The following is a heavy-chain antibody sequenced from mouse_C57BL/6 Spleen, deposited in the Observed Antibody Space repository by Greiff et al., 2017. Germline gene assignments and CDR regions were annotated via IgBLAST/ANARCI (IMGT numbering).Heavy chain of an antibody. CDR2: IRNKANGYTT. CDR1: GFTFTDYY. CDR3: ARYMGYYVDAMDY. Sequence: EVQLVESGGGLVQPGGSLSLSCAASGFTFTDYYMSWVRQPPGKALEWLGFIRNKANGYTTEYSASVKGRFTISRDNSQSILYLQMNALRAEDSATYYCARYMGYYVDAMDYWGQRTSVTVSS. J-gene: IGHJ4*01. V-gene: IGHV7-3*01. D-gene: IGHD2-3*01.